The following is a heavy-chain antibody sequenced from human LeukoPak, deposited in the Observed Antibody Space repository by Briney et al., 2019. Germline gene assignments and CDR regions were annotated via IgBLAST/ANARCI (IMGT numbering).Heavy chain of an antibody. CDR3: AKDYQSRITMALGFEY. CDR2: ISGSGGST. V-gene: IGHV3-23*01. Sequence: GGSLRLSCAASGFTFSSYAMSWVRQAPGKGLEWVSTISGSGGSTYYADSVKGRFTISRDNSKNTLYLQMNSLRAEDTAIYYCAKDYQSRITMALGFEYWGQGTLATVSS. CDR1: GFTFSSYA. J-gene: IGHJ4*02. D-gene: IGHD3-10*01.